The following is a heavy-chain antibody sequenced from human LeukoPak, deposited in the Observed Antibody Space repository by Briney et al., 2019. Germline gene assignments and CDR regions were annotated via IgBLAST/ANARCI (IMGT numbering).Heavy chain of an antibody. Sequence: PSQTLSLTCAVSGGSISSGGYSWSWIRQPPGKGLEWIGYIYHSGSTYYNPSLKSRVTISVDRSKNQFSLKLSSVTAADTAVYYCARGDLEMATMSFDYWGQGTLVTVSS. J-gene: IGHJ4*02. CDR2: IYHSGST. D-gene: IGHD5-24*01. CDR1: GGSISSGGYS. CDR3: ARGDLEMATMSFDY. V-gene: IGHV4-30-2*01.